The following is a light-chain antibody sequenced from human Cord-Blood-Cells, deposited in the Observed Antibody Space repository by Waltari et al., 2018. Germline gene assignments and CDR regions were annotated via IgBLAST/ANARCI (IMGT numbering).Light chain of an antibody. J-gene: IGLJ3*02. V-gene: IGLV7-46*01. CDR2: DTS. Sequence: QAVVTQEPSLTVSPGGTVTLTCGSSTGAVTSGHYPYWFQQKPGQAPKTLIYDTSNKHSWTPARFSVSLLGGKASLTLSGAQPEDEAEYCCLRSYSGARVFGGGTKLTVL. CDR3: LRSYSGARV. CDR1: TGAVTSGHY.